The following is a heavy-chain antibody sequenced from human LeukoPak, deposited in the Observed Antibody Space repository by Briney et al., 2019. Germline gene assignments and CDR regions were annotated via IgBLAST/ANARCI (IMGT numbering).Heavy chain of an antibody. D-gene: IGHD3-22*01. CDR3: VRQGTNSGYYLLDY. CDR2: IYYSGST. J-gene: IGHJ4*02. Sequence: PSETLSLTCTVSGGSISSYYWSWIRQPPGKGLEWIGYIYYSGSTNYNPSFKSRVTMSVDPSKNQFSLKLTSVTVADTATYYCVRQGTNSGYYLLDYWGQGHLVIVSS. CDR1: GGSISSYY. V-gene: IGHV4-59*08.